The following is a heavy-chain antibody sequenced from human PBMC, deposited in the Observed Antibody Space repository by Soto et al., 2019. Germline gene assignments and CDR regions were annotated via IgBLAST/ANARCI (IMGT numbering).Heavy chain of an antibody. V-gene: IGHV2-5*01. CDR3: AHSGLGYCSGGSCLSWIDP. J-gene: IGHJ5*02. CDR1: GFSLSTSGVG. CDR2: IYWNDDK. D-gene: IGHD2-15*01. Sequence: SGPTLVNPTQTLTLTCTFSGFSLSTSGVGVGWIRQPPGEALEWLALIYWNDDKRYSPSLKTRLTITKDTSKNQVVLTMTDMDPVDTATYYCAHSGLGYCSGGSCLSWIDPWGQGTLVTVS.